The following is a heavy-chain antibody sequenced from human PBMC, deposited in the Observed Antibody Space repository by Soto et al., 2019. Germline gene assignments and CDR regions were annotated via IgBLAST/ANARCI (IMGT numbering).Heavy chain of an antibody. Sequence: SETLSLTCSVSGGTINSGDYYWSWIRQHPGKGLEWIGYFYHSGSTYYKPSLRSRVTISLDTSKNQFSLNLRSVTDADTAIYYCAREETGNDALDIWGQGTLVTVSS. CDR3: AREETGNDALDI. CDR2: FYHSGST. V-gene: IGHV4-31*03. CDR1: GGTINSGDYY. J-gene: IGHJ3*02. D-gene: IGHD1-1*01.